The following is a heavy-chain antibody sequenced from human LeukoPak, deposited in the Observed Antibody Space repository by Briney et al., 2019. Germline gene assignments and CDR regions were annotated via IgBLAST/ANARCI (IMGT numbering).Heavy chain of an antibody. CDR2: IYTSGST. CDR1: GCSISSYY. Sequence: SETLSLTCTVSGCSISSYYWSWIRQPAGKGLEWIGRIYTSGSTDYNPSLKSRVTMSLDTSKNQFSLNLSSVTAADTAVYYCAIERDYSNAYVMDVWGQGTTVTVSS. V-gene: IGHV4-4*07. D-gene: IGHD4-11*01. J-gene: IGHJ6*02. CDR3: AIERDYSNAYVMDV.